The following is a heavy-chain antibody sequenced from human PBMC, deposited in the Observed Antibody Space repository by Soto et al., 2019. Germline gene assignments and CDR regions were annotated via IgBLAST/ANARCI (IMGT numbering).Heavy chain of an antibody. D-gene: IGHD2-21*01. CDR1: GFTFSRYW. J-gene: IGHJ4*02. Sequence: QLVESGGGLVQPGGSLRLSCVASGFTFSRYWMNWVRQVPGKGLVWVSRMKGDGSITVYADSVKGRFTSSRDNAKNTLYLQMNSLRAEDTAVYYCVRYLGWCLDGVCSVWGQGTLVTVSS. CDR3: VRYLGWCLDGVCSV. CDR2: MKGDGSIT. V-gene: IGHV3-74*01.